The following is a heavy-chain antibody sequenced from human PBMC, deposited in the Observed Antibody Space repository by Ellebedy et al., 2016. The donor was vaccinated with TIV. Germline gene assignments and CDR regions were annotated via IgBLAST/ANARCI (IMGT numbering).Heavy chain of an antibody. D-gene: IGHD5-18*01. CDR3: AKFRRLDTHFDY. CDR1: GFTFSSYA. V-gene: IGHV3-23*01. Sequence: GESLKISXAASGFTFSSYAMSWVRQAPGKGLEWVSAISGSGGSTYYADSVKGRFTISRDNSKNTLYLQMNSLRAEDTAVYYCAKFRRLDTHFDYWGQGTLVTVSS. CDR2: ISGSGGST. J-gene: IGHJ4*02.